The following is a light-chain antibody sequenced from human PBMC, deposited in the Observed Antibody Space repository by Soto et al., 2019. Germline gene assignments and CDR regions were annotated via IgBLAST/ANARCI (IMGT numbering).Light chain of an antibody. V-gene: IGKV3-11*01. CDR2: DSS. CDR3: QQRGSWPLT. J-gene: IGKJ5*01. Sequence: EIVLTQSPAILSLSPGESATLSCRASQSVSNSLAWYQQKPGQAPRLLIYDSSNRATGIPARFIGSGSGTDFALTLSSLEPGDFAVYYCQQRGSWPLTFGQGTRLEIK. CDR1: QSVSNS.